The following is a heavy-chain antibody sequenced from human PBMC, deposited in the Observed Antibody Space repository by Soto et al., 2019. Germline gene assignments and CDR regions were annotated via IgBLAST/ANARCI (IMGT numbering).Heavy chain of an antibody. CDR1: GGSISSSNW. CDR2: IYHSGST. V-gene: IGHV4-4*02. Sequence: LSLTCAVSGGSISSSNWWSWVRQPPGKGLEWIGEIYHSGSTNYNPSLKSRVTISVDKSKNQFSLKLSSVTAADTAVYYCARGGGLRFLEWTYGMDVWGQGTTVTVSS. D-gene: IGHD3-3*01. J-gene: IGHJ6*02. CDR3: ARGGGLRFLEWTYGMDV.